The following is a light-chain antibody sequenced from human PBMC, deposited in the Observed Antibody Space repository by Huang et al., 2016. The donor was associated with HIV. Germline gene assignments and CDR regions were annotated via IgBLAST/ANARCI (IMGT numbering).Light chain of an antibody. CDR2: DAS. V-gene: IGKV3-11*01. J-gene: IGKJ2*01. CDR3: QQRSAWPRT. CDR1: QSIFNY. Sequence: EIVLTQSPATLSLSPGESATLSCRTSQSIFNYLAWYQQRPGQAPRLVIYDASNRATGVSARFSGSGSGTDFALTISNLEPEDFAVYFCQQRSAWPRTFGQGTKLEI.